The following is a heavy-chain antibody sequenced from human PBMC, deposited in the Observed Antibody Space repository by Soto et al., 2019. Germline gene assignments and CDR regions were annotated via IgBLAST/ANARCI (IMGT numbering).Heavy chain of an antibody. V-gene: IGHV3-23*01. CDR3: AKDSRAVAGTIDY. Sequence: EVQLLESGGGLVQPGGSLRLSCAASGFTFSSYAMSWVRQAQGKGLERVSAISGSGGNTFYADSVKGRFTISRDNSKNTLYLQMNSLRAEDTAVYYCAKDSRAVAGTIDYWGQGTLVTVSS. D-gene: IGHD6-19*01. CDR2: ISGSGGNT. CDR1: GFTFSSYA. J-gene: IGHJ4*02.